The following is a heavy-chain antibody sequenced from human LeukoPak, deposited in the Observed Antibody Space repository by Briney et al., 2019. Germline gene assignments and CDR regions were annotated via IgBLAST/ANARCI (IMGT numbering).Heavy chain of an antibody. Sequence: PGGSLRLSCAAPGFTLNTYAMSWVRQAPGKGLEWVSGISWNSGSIGYADSVKGRFTISRDNAKNSLYLQMNSLRAEDTALYYCAKDSGYDFYYFDYWGQGTLVTVSS. CDR2: ISWNSGSI. J-gene: IGHJ4*02. V-gene: IGHV3-9*01. CDR1: GFTLNTYA. CDR3: AKDSGYDFYYFDY. D-gene: IGHD5-12*01.